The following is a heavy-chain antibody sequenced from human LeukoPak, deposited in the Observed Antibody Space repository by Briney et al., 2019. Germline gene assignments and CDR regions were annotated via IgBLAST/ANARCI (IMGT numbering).Heavy chain of an antibody. D-gene: IGHD5-12*01. V-gene: IGHV1-3*01. CDR2: INAGNGNT. CDR1: GYTFTSYA. CDR3: AREGATIPFDY. J-gene: IGHJ4*02. Sequence: ASVKVSCKASGYTFTSYAMHWVRQAPGQRLEWMGWINAGNGNTKYSQKFQGRVTITRDTSASTAYMELSSLRSGDTAVYYCAREGATIPFDYWGQGTLVTVSS.